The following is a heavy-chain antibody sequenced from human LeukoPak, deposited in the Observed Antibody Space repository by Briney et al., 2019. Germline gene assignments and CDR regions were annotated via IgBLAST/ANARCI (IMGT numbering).Heavy chain of an antibody. CDR3: AKGGTPSFGYPFKYYFDF. CDR2: INGPGTST. D-gene: IGHD6-25*01. CDR1: GFTFNTYA. J-gene: IGHJ4*02. V-gene: IGHV3-23*01. Sequence: GESLKISCVASGFTFNTYAMTWVRQAPGKGLEWVSSINGPGTSTYFADSVRGRFAVSRDNSRNTLYLEMNSLRTDDTAVYFCAKGGTPSFGYPFKYYFDFWGLGTLVTVYS.